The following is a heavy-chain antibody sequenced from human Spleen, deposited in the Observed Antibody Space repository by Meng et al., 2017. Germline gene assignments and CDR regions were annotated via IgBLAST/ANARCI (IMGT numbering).Heavy chain of an antibody. CDR2: ISGNGNTI. CDR3: ARDSGTVTTYYYYGMDV. D-gene: IGHD4-17*01. J-gene: IGHJ6*02. V-gene: IGHV3-48*03. Sequence: GESLKISCAASGFSFSSYEMSWVRQAPGKGLEWVAYISGNGNTIYYADSVKGRFTVSRDNAKNSLYLQMNSLRAEDTAVYYCARDSGTVTTYYYYGMDVWGQGTTVTVSS. CDR1: GFSFSSYE.